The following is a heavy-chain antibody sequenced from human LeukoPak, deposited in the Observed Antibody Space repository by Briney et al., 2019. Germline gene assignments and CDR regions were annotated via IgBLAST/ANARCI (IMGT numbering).Heavy chain of an antibody. D-gene: IGHD3-3*01. V-gene: IGHV4-34*01. J-gene: IGHJ5*02. CDR3: ARGPRPVYYDFWSGYPTWFDP. CDR2: IYYSGST. Sequence: SETLSLTCAVYGGSFSDYSWTWIRQPPGKGLEWIGSIYYSGSTYYNPSLKSRVTISVDTSKNQFSLKLSSVTAADTAVYYCARGPRPVYYDFWSGYPTWFDPWGQGTLVTVSS. CDR1: GGSFSDYS.